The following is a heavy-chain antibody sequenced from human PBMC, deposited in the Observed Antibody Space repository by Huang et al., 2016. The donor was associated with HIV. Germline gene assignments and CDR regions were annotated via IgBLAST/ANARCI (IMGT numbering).Heavy chain of an antibody. J-gene: IGHJ3*01. CDR3: ARDRDYGDAGWTFDV. Sequence: DSVRDRLTISRDNSKNTLSLQLNSLRVEDTAVYYCARDRDYGDAGWTFDVWGQGTMVTVSS. V-gene: IGHV3-30*01. D-gene: IGHD4-17*01.